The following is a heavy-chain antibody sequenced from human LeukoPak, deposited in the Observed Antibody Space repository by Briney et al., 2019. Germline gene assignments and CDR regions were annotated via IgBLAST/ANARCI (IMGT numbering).Heavy chain of an antibody. D-gene: IGHD1-1*01. CDR1: GFTFTSSA. J-gene: IGHJ4*02. CDR2: IVVGSGDT. V-gene: IGHV1-58*01. Sequence: SVKVSCKASGFTFTSSAVQWVRQARGQGLEWIGWIVVGSGDTNYAQKFQERVTINRDMSTSTAYMELSSLRSEDTAVYYCATDDVTTGTKTALGYWGQGTLVTVSS. CDR3: ATDDVTTGTKTALGY.